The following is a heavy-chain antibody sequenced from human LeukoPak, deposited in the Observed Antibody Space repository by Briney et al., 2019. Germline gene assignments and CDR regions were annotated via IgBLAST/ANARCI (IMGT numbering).Heavy chain of an antibody. D-gene: IGHD3-9*01. CDR3: AKGDNDILTDYYNSFDY. CDR2: ISGSGIST. CDR1: GFTFRSYA. Sequence: GGSLRLSCAASGFTFRSYAMSWVRQAPGKRLEWVSTISGSGISTYYSDSVKGRFTISRDNSKNTLYLQVNSLRAEDTAIYYCAKGDNDILTDYYNSFDYWGQGTLVTVSS. V-gene: IGHV3-23*01. J-gene: IGHJ4*02.